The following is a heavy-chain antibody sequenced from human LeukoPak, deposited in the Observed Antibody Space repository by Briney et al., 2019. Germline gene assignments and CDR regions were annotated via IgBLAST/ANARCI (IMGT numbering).Heavy chain of an antibody. V-gene: IGHV3-30-3*01. CDR3: ARGHYHAFDI. Sequence: GGSLRLSCAASGFTFSSYAMHWVRQAPGKGLEWVAVISYDGSNKYYADSVKGRFTISRDNSKNTLYLQMNSLRAEDTAVYYCARGHYHAFDIWGQGTMVTVSS. CDR2: ISYDGSNK. CDR1: GFTFSSYA. D-gene: IGHD1-26*01. J-gene: IGHJ3*02.